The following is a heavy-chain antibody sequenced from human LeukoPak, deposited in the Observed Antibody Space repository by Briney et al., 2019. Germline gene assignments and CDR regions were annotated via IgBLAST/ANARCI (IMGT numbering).Heavy chain of an antibody. CDR1: GFTFNTYS. V-gene: IGHV3-21*01. D-gene: IGHD6-19*01. J-gene: IGHJ4*02. CDR2: ISSSSSYI. Sequence: GGSLRLSCAASGFTFNTYSMNWVRQAPGKGLEWVSSISSSSSYIFYTDSVQGRFTISRDNAENSLYLHMNSLRVEDTAVYYCVKDQPVAAYWGQGTLVTVSS. CDR3: VKDQPVAAY.